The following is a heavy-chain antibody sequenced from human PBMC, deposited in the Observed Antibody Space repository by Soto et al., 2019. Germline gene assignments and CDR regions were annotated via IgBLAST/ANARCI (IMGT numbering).Heavy chain of an antibody. Sequence: EVQLLESGGGLVQPGGSLRLSCVGSGFTFINYAMNWVRQTPGKGLEWVAGISGGGDRTFDADSVKGRFTISRDNSKTTVNLQLNSLRADDTAVYYCARKVLGSTSSPAWWDFDLWGRGTLVTVSS. V-gene: IGHV3-23*01. CDR1: GFTFINYA. J-gene: IGHJ2*01. D-gene: IGHD2-2*01. CDR2: ISGGGDRT. CDR3: ARKVLGSTSSPAWWDFDL.